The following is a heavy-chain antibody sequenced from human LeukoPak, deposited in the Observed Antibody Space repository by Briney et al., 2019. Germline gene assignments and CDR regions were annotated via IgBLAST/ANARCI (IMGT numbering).Heavy chain of an antibody. CDR1: GFTFSTYW. Sequence: GGSLRLSCAASGFTFSTYWMSWVRQAPGKGLEWVANINQDVSEKYYVDSVKGRFTISRDNAKNSLYLQMNSLRAEDTAVYYCARDQGGWYRLFLFDYWGQGTLVTVSS. J-gene: IGHJ4*02. CDR3: ARDQGGWYRLFLFDY. D-gene: IGHD6-19*01. V-gene: IGHV3-7*01. CDR2: INQDVSEK.